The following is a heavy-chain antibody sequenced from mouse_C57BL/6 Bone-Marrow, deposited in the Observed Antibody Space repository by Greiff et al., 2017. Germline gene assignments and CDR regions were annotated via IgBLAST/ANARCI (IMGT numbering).Heavy chain of an antibody. CDR1: GFTFSSYA. Sequence: EVQRVESGEGLVKPGGSLKLSCAASGFTFSSYAMSWVRQTPEKRLEWVAYISSGGGYIYYADTVKGRFTISRDNARNTLYLQMSSLKSEDAAMYYCTRAGGLLNFDYWGQGTTLTVSS. J-gene: IGHJ2*01. V-gene: IGHV5-9-1*02. D-gene: IGHD2-10*01. CDR3: TRAGGLLNFDY. CDR2: ISSGGGYI.